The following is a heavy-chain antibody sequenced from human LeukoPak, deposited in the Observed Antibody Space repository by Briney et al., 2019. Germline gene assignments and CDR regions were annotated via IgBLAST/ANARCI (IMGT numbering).Heavy chain of an antibody. CDR3: ARRTAAETIDY. CDR2: LYYSGIT. CDR1: GGSISSSSYY. Sequence: PSETLSLTCTVSGGSISSSSYYWGWIRQPPGKGLEWIANLYYSGITYYNLSLKSRVAISADTSKNQFSLKLNSVTAADTAVYYCARRTAAETIDYWGQGTLVTVSS. J-gene: IGHJ4*02. D-gene: IGHD6-13*01. V-gene: IGHV4-39*01.